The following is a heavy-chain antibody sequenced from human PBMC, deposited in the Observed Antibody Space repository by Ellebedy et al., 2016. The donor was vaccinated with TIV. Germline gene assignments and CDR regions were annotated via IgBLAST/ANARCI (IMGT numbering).Heavy chain of an antibody. J-gene: IGHJ4*02. CDR2: MNPNSGNT. V-gene: IGHV1-8*01. Sequence: AASVKVSCKASGYTFTSYDIIWVRQATGQGLEWMGWMNPNSGNTGYAQKFQGRVTMTRDTSISTAYMELSRLRSDDTAVYYCARGIVVVPAAPDYWGQGTLVTVSS. D-gene: IGHD2-2*01. CDR3: ARGIVVVPAAPDY. CDR1: GYTFTSYD.